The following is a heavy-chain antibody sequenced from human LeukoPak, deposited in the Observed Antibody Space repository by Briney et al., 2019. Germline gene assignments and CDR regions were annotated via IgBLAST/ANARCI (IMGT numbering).Heavy chain of an antibody. CDR1: GFTFGSYA. Sequence: GGSLRLSCAASGFTFGSYAMSWVRQAPGKGLEWVSAISTSGGSTYYADSVKGRFTISRDNSKNTLYLQMNSLRAEDTAVYYCARDQGLTGYYGMDVWGQGTTVTVSS. J-gene: IGHJ6*02. CDR3: ARDQGLTGYYGMDV. CDR2: ISTSGGST. V-gene: IGHV3-23*01. D-gene: IGHD3-9*01.